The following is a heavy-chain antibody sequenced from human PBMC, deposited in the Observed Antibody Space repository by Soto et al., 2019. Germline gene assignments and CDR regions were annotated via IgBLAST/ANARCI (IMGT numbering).Heavy chain of an antibody. J-gene: IGHJ4*02. V-gene: IGHV4-34*01. D-gene: IGHD6-13*01. Sequence: SETLSLTCAVYGGSFSGYYWSWIRQPPGKGLEWIGEINHSGSTNYNPSLKSRVTISVDTSKNQFSLKLSSVTAADTAVYYCASTGSSWYFDYWGQGTLVTAPQ. CDR2: INHSGST. CDR1: GGSFSGYY. CDR3: ASTGSSWYFDY.